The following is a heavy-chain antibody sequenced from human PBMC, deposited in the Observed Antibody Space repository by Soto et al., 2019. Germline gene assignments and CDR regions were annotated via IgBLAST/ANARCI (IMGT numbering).Heavy chain of an antibody. Sequence: ASVKVSCKASGYTFTSYGISWVRQAPGQGLEWMGWISAYNGNTNYAQKLQGRVTMTTDTSTSTAYMELRSLRSDDTAVYYCARVMGVVPDAIRWEHYSYYGMDVWGQATTVTVSS. J-gene: IGHJ6*02. CDR3: ARVMGVVPDAIRWEHYSYYGMDV. V-gene: IGHV1-18*04. CDR1: GYTFTSYG. D-gene: IGHD2-2*02. CDR2: ISAYNGNT.